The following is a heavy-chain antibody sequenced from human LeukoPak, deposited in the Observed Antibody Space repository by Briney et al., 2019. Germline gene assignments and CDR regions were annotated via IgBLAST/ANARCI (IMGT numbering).Heavy chain of an antibody. CDR2: INPNSGGT. Sequence: ASVKVSCKASGYTFTGYYMHWVRQAPGQGLEWMGWINPNSGGTNYVQKFQGRVTMTRDTSISTAYMELSRLRSDDTAVYYCARSPRVIITFSTPYYHYGMDVWGQGTTVTVSS. V-gene: IGHV1-2*02. D-gene: IGHD3-9*01. J-gene: IGHJ6*02. CDR3: ARSPRVIITFSTPYYHYGMDV. CDR1: GYTFTGYY.